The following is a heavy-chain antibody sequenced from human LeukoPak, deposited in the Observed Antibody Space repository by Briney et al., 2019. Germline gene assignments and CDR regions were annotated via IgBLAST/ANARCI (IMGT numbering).Heavy chain of an antibody. V-gene: IGHV4-38-2*02. CDR1: GYSISSGYY. J-gene: IGHJ4*02. D-gene: IGHD3-10*01. CDR2: IYHSGST. CDR3: ARGAAPSYYYGSGSSRYYFDY. Sequence: SETLSLTCTVSGYSISSGYYWGWIRQPPGKGLEWIGSIYHSGSTYYNPSLKSRVTISVDTSKNQFSLKLSSVTAADTAVYYCARGAAPSYYYGSGSSRYYFDYWGQGTLVTVSS.